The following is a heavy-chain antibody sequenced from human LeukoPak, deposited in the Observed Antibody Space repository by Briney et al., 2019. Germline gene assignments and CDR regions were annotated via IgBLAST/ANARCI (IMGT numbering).Heavy chain of an antibody. V-gene: IGHV3-11*04. CDR2: ISGSGSGI. D-gene: IGHD5-18*01. CDR1: GFTISDYY. Sequence: PGGSLRLSCAASGFTISDYYMSWVRQAPGKGLEYVSYISGSGSGINYADSVKGRSTISRDNTKNSLYLQMNSLREEDTAVYYCARTARTVDYWGQGTLVIGSS. J-gene: IGHJ4*02. CDR3: ARTARTVDY.